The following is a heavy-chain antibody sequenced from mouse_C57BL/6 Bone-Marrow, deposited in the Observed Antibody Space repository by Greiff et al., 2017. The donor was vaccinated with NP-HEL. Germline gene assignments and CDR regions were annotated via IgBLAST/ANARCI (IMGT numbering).Heavy chain of an antibody. Sequence: VQLVESGAELVRPGASVKLSCKASGYTFTSYGITWVKQRTGQGLEWIGEIYPRSGNTYYNEKFKGKATLTADKSSSTAYMELRSLTSEDSAVYFCFLFSAVVPYAMDYWGQGTSVTVSS. CDR2: IYPRSGNT. J-gene: IGHJ4*01. V-gene: IGHV1-81*01. CDR1: GYTFTSYG. CDR3: FLFSAVVPYAMDY. D-gene: IGHD1-1*01.